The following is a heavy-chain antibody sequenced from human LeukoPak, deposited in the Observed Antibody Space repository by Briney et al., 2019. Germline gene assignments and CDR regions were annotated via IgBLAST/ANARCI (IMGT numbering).Heavy chain of an antibody. D-gene: IGHD6-19*01. J-gene: IGHJ4*02. Sequence: PSETLSLTCAVSGYSISSGYYWGWIRQPPGKGLEWIGSIYHSGTTYYNPSLKSRVTISVDTSKSQFSLKLSSVTAADTAVYYCARITAVAYDYWGQGTLVTVSS. CDR1: GYSISSGYY. CDR3: ARITAVAYDY. CDR2: IYHSGTT. V-gene: IGHV4-38-2*01.